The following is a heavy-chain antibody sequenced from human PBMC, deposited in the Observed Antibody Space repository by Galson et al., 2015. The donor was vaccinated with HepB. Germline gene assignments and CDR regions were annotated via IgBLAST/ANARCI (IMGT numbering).Heavy chain of an antibody. Sequence: SVKVSCKASGGTFSSYAISWVRQAPGQGLEWMGGIIPIFGTANYAQKFQGRVTITADESTSTAYMELSSLRSEDTAVYYCATEAFGRHATRVDYWGQGTLVTVSS. CDR3: ATEAFGRHATRVDY. D-gene: IGHD1-14*01. V-gene: IGHV1-69*13. CDR2: IIPIFGTA. CDR1: GGTFSSYA. J-gene: IGHJ4*02.